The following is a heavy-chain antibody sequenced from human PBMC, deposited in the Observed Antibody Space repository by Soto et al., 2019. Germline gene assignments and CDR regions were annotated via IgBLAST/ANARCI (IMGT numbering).Heavy chain of an antibody. CDR1: GYYISSGCY. CDR3: ARRAGTNQEPFAP. V-gene: IGHV4-38-2*01. CDR2: MYHSGST. D-gene: IGHD2-8*01. Sequence: SETLSLTYAVSGYYISSGCYWGWLRPPPGKGLEWIGNMYHSGSTYYNPSLKSRGTISVDSSKNQFSLKLSSVTAADTAVYYFARRAGTNQEPFAPRGRRSLVTVSS. J-gene: IGHJ5*02.